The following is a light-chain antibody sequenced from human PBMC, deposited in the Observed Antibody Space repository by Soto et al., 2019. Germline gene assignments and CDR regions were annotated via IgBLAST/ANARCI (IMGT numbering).Light chain of an antibody. V-gene: IGKV1-17*01. CDR2: AAS. J-gene: IGKJ5*01. Sequence: DIPLTQSPSSLSASVGDTITITCRASQGIRSDLGWCQQKPGKAPKRLIYAASTLHSGVPSRFSGSGSGTEFTLTISSLQPEDFATYYCLHHNTYPRGFGQGTRLEIK. CDR3: LHHNTYPRG. CDR1: QGIRSD.